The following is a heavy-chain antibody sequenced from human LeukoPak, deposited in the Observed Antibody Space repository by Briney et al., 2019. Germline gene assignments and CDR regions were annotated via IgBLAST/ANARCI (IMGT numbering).Heavy chain of an antibody. CDR3: ARARRPNSIAVAVWYFDL. J-gene: IGHJ2*01. CDR1: GGSISSYY. CDR2: IYYSGST. D-gene: IGHD6-19*01. V-gene: IGHV4-59*01. Sequence: PPETLSLTCTVSGGSISSYYWSWIRQPPGKGLEWIGYIYYSGSTNYNPSLKSRVTISVDTSKNQFSLKLSSVTAADTAVYYCARARRPNSIAVAVWYFDLWGRGTLVTVSS.